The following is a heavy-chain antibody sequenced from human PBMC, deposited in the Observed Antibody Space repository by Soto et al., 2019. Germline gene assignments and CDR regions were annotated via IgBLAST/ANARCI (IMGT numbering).Heavy chain of an antibody. J-gene: IGHJ4*02. Sequence: QVQLVESGGGVVQPGRSLRLSCAASGFTFSSYGMHWVRQAPGKGLEWVAVISYDGSNKYYADSVKGRFTIPRDNSKNTLYLQMNSLRAEDTAVYYCALSYGVDYWGQGTLVTVSS. V-gene: IGHV3-30*03. CDR3: ALSYGVDY. CDR1: GFTFSSYG. CDR2: ISYDGSNK. D-gene: IGHD4-17*01.